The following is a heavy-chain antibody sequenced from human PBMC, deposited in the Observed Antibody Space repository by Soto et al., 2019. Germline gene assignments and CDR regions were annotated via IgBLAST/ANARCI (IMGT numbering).Heavy chain of an antibody. CDR1: GFTFSSYA. J-gene: IGHJ4*02. Sequence: GGSLRLSCAASGFTFSSYAMSWVRQAPGKGLEWVSAISGSGGSTYYADSVKGRFTISRDNSKNTLYLQMNSLRAEDTAVYYCAKGFKGWFGELLYGYWGQGTLVTVSS. CDR3: AKGFKGWFGELLYGY. D-gene: IGHD3-10*01. V-gene: IGHV3-23*01. CDR2: ISGSGGST.